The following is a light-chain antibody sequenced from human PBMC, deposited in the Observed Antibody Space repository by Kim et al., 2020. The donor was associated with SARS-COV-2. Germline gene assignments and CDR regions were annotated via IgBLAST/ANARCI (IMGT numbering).Light chain of an antibody. Sequence: ALESKVRIKCQGDGLITYDASWYKKKPGPAPVLVIYGKNNRASWIPDRVSGSSSGNTASLTITGAQAEDEADFYCNSRDSSGNHWVFGGGTQLTVL. CDR2: GKN. CDR3: NSRDSSGNHWV. CDR1: GLITYD. V-gene: IGLV3-19*01. J-gene: IGLJ3*02.